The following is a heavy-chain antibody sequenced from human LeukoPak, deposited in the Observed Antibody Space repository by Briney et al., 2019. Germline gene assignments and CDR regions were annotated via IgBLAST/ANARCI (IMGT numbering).Heavy chain of an antibody. D-gene: IGHD6-13*01. CDR1: GGSISSSSYY. V-gene: IGHV4-39*07. CDR3: ARSTGYSSKWYRGNWFDT. Sequence: SETLSLTCTVSGGSISSSSYYWGWIRQPPGKGLEWIGCLYYSGSTNYNPSLQSRVTISADTSKNQFSLKLSSVTAADTAMYYCARSTGYSSKWYRGNWFDTWGQGTLVTASS. CDR2: LYYSGST. J-gene: IGHJ5*02.